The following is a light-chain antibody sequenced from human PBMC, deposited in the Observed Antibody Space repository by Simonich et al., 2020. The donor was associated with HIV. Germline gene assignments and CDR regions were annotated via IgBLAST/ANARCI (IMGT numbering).Light chain of an antibody. Sequence: EVVMTQSPATLSVSPGERATLSCRASPSVGSSYLAWYQQKPGQAPRLLIYGASSRATGIPARFSGSGSGTDYTLTISSLQPEDFATYYCQQYYSSPQITFGQGTRLEMK. CDR2: GAS. J-gene: IGKJ5*01. V-gene: IGKV3D-7*01. CDR3: QQYYSSPQIT. CDR1: PSVGSSY.